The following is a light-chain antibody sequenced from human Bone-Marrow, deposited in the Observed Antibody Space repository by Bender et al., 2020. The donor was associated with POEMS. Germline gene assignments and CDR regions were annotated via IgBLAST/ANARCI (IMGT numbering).Light chain of an antibody. Sequence: QSALTQPASVSGSPGQSITISCTGTTSDIGGHNFVSWYQQLPGKAPTLMIYDVSNRPSGVSDRFSGSKSGNTASLTISGLQAEDEADYYCAGWDDSLSGVVFGGGTKLTVL. CDR1: TSDIGGHNF. J-gene: IGLJ2*01. CDR2: DVS. V-gene: IGLV2-14*03. CDR3: AGWDDSLSGVV.